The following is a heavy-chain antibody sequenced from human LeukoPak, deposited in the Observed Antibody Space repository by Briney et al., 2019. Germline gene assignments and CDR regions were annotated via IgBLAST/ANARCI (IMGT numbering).Heavy chain of an antibody. CDR1: GFTFSKDG. J-gene: IGHJ4*02. CDR2: VNDNGANT. D-gene: IGHD1-26*01. Sequence: GASLRLFCAASGFTFSKDGMSWVRQAPGNGLEWVSTVNDNGANTHYADSVKGRFTISRDNSRNTLLLEMNSLRVDDTALYYCTKGDGGYYPIDNWGQGTLVIVSS. CDR3: TKGDGGYYPIDN. V-gene: IGHV3-23*01.